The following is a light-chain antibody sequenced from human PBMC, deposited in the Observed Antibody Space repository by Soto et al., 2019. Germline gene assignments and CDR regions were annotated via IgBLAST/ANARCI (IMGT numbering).Light chain of an antibody. CDR1: QSISTL. V-gene: IGKV1-5*01. J-gene: IGKJ1*01. CDR2: DAS. Sequence: DIQMTQSPSTLSATVGDRVAITCRASQSISTLLAWYQQKPGKAPKLLIYDASSLETRVPSRFSGSGSGTEFTLTISSLQPDDFATYYCQQYNTYSWTFGQGTKVDIK. CDR3: QQYNTYSWT.